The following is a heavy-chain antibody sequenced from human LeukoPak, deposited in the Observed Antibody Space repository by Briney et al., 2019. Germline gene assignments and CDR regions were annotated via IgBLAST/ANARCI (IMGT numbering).Heavy chain of an antibody. D-gene: IGHD3-22*01. CDR1: GFTLSSNW. J-gene: IGHJ4*02. CDR3: AKAVRSSGRDY. CDR2: ISGSGGST. Sequence: PGGSLRLSCAVSGFTLSSNWMHWVRQVPGEGLVWVSAISGSGGSTYYADSVKGRFTISRDNSKNTLYLQMNSLRAEDTAVYYCAKAVRSSGRDYWGQGTLVTVSS. V-gene: IGHV3-23*01.